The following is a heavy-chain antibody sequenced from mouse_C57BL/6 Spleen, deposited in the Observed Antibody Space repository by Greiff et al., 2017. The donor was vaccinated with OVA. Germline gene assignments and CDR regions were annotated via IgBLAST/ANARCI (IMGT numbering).Heavy chain of an antibody. Sequence: VQLQQSGTELVKPGASVKLSCKASGYTFTSYWMHWVKQRPGQGLEWIGNINPSNGGTNYNEKFKSKATLTVDKSSSTAYMQLSSLTSEDSAVYYCAREGRGSTMVTTGAMDYWGQGTSVTVSS. CDR3: AREGRGSTMVTTGAMDY. J-gene: IGHJ4*01. CDR1: GYTFTSYW. D-gene: IGHD2-2*01. CDR2: INPSNGGT. V-gene: IGHV1-53*01.